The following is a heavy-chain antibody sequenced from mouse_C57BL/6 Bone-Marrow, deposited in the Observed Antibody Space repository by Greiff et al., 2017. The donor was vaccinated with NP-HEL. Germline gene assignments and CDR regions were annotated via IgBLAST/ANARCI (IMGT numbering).Heavy chain of an antibody. Sequence: DVMLVESGGGLVKPGGSLKLSCAASGFTFSDYGMHWVRQAPEKGLEWVAYISSGSSTIYYADTVKGRFTISRDNAKNTLFLQMTSLRSEDTAMYYCARLRGYYAMDYWGQGTSVTVSS. J-gene: IGHJ4*01. V-gene: IGHV5-17*01. CDR3: ARLRGYYAMDY. CDR2: ISSGSSTI. CDR1: GFTFSDYG.